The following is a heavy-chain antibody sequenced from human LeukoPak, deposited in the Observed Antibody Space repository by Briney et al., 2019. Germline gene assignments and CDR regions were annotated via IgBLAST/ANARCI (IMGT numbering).Heavy chain of an antibody. D-gene: IGHD7-27*01. Sequence: GGSLRLSCAASGFAFSNYGMNWVRQAPGKGLEWVSSITGSGGTTYYADSVKGRFTISRDNSKNTLYLQMNSPRAEDTATYYCAKDGNWARFENWGQGTLVTVSS. V-gene: IGHV3-23*01. J-gene: IGHJ4*02. CDR3: AKDGNWARFEN. CDR1: GFAFSNYG. CDR2: ITGSGGTT.